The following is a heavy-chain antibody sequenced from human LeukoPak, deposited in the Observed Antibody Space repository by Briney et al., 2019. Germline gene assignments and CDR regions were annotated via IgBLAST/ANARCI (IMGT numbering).Heavy chain of an antibody. V-gene: IGHV3-23*01. J-gene: IGHJ6*02. D-gene: IGHD2-8*02. CDR2: IGADVGHT. Sequence: PGGSLRLPCVASGFTFSTFAMYWLRQAPGKGLEWVSAIGADVGHTNYADSVRGRFTISRDNSRNTLYLQMTSPRTDDTATYFCAKSTDYWFYGMDVWGQGTTVTVSS. CDR1: GFTFSTFA. CDR3: AKSTDYWFYGMDV.